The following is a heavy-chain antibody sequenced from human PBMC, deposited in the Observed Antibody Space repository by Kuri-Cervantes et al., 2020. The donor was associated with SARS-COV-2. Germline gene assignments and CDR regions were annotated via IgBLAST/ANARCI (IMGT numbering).Heavy chain of an antibody. CDR2: ISSTSTYI. D-gene: IGHD3-3*01. CDR1: GFTFSSYS. CDR3: AKDSIRFLEWLYYMDV. V-gene: IGHV3-21*01. Sequence: GGSLRLSCAASGFTFSSYSMNWVRQAPGKGLEWVSAISSTSTYINYVDSVKGRFTISRDDAKNSLYLQMNSLRAEDTAVYYCAKDSIRFLEWLYYMDVWGKGTTVTVSS. J-gene: IGHJ6*03.